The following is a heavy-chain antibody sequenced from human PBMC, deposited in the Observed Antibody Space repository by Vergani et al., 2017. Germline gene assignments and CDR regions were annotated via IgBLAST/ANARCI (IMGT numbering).Heavy chain of an antibody. D-gene: IGHD3-9*01. J-gene: IGHJ3*01. CDR2: VYWNDDE. CDR1: GFSLTTGGEG. Sequence: QITLRESGPTLVKPTQTLTLTCTFSGFSLTTGGEGVGWIRQPPGRALEWLAFVYWNDDERYSPSLKSRVTITKDTPKNEVILTMATMDPVDTATYYCVHRLGYFDWDGAFDVWGPGTMVTVSS. V-gene: IGHV2-5*01. CDR3: VHRLGYFDWDGAFDV.